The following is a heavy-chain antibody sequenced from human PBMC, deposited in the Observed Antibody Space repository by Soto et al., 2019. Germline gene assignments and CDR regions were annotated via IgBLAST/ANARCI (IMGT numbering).Heavy chain of an antibody. CDR3: ARHNSQWPNWFDP. D-gene: IGHD1-1*01. V-gene: IGHV1-18*01. J-gene: IGHJ5*02. CDR2: ISAYDGKT. CDR1: GYTFTSYG. Sequence: QVQQVQSGAEVKRPGASAKVSCKASGYTFTSYGISWVRQVHGQGLEWMGWISAYDGKTNYAQKFQGRVTMTTDTSTSTAYMELRSLRSDDTAVYYCARHNSQWPNWFDPWGQGTLVTVSS.